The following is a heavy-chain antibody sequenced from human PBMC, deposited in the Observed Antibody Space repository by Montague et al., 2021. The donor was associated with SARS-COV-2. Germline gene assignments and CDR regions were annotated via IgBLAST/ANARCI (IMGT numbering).Heavy chain of an antibody. Sequence: TLSLTCTVSGGSVSSGSYYWSWIRQPAGKGLEWIGRIYNSGSSNYNPSLKSRVTISVDTSKNQFSLQVSSVTAADTAVYYCARELPADYYDGSGYHAYKYGIDVWGQGTTVTVSS. CDR1: GGSVSSGSYY. D-gene: IGHD3-22*01. J-gene: IGHJ6*02. V-gene: IGHV4-61*02. CDR3: ARELPADYYDGSGYHAYKYGIDV. CDR2: IYNSGSS.